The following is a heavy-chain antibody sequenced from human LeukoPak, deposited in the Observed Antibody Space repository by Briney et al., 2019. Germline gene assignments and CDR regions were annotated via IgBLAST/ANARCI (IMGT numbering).Heavy chain of an antibody. CDR1: GGSISSGGYS. J-gene: IGHJ4*02. D-gene: IGHD4-17*01. CDR3: ARVANGDYDY. Sequence: SETLFLTCAVSGGSISSGGYSWSWIRQPPGKGLEWIGYIYHSGSTYYNPSLKSRVTISVDRSKNQFSLKLSSVTAADTAVYYCARVANGDYDYWGQGTLVTVSS. V-gene: IGHV4-30-2*01. CDR2: IYHSGST.